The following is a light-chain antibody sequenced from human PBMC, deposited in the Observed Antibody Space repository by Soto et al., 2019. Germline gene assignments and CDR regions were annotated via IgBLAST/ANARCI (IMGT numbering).Light chain of an antibody. J-gene: IGKJ1*01. Sequence: ALTQSPGTLSSSPVERATLSCRASQAVSSNYLAWYQQKPGQAPRLLISGTSGRATGVPDRFSGSGSGTDFTLTIDRLESEDFAVYFCQQYGDLPWTFGQGTKVDIK. V-gene: IGKV3-20*01. CDR3: QQYGDLPWT. CDR1: QAVSSNY. CDR2: GTS.